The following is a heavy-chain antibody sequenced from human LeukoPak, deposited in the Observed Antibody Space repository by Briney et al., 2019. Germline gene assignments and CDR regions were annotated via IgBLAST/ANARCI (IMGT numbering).Heavy chain of an antibody. D-gene: IGHD3-22*01. CDR1: GFTFSSYW. Sequence: PGGSLRLSCAASGFTFSSYWMSWVRQAPGKGLEWVANIKQDGSEKYYVVSVKGRFTISRDNAKNSLYLQMNSLRAEDTAVYYCARAISPYYYDSSGYYFSFDYYGMDVWGQGTTVTVSS. V-gene: IGHV3-7*01. CDR3: ARAISPYYYDSSGYYFSFDYYGMDV. J-gene: IGHJ6*02. CDR2: IKQDGSEK.